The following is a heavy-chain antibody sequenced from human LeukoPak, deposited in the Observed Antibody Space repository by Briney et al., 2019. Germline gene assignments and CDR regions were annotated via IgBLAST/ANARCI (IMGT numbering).Heavy chain of an antibody. D-gene: IGHD4-17*01. J-gene: IGHJ4*02. Sequence: SETLSLTCTVSGGSISSYYWSWIRQPPGKGLEWIGYIYYSGSTNYNPSLKSRVTISVDTSKNQFSLKLSSVTAADTAVYYCARGPPDGDYFDYWGQGTLVTVSS. CDR2: IYYSGST. CDR3: ARGPPDGDYFDY. CDR1: GGSISSYY. V-gene: IGHV4-59*01.